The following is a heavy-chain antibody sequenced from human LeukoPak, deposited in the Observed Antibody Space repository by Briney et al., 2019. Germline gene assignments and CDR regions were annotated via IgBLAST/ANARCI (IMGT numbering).Heavy chain of an antibody. Sequence: QTGGSLRLSCAASGFTFDDYAMHWVRHVPGKGLEWVSGISWNNDTIGYADSVKGRFTISRDNAKNSLYLHMNSLRGEDTALYYCARGSRDYLNWFDPWGQGILVTVSS. J-gene: IGHJ5*02. CDR3: ARGSRDYLNWFDP. CDR2: ISWNNDTI. V-gene: IGHV3-9*01. D-gene: IGHD4-11*01. CDR1: GFTFDDYA.